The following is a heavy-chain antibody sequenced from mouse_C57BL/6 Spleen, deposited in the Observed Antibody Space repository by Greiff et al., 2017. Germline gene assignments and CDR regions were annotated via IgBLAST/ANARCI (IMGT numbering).Heavy chain of an antibody. Sequence: EVMLVESGGGLVKPGGSLKLSCAASGFTFSSYAMSWVRQTPEKRLEWVATISDGGSYTYYPDNVKGRFTISRDNAKNNLYLQMSHLKSEDTAMYYCARDRHYGSSSFDYCGQGTTLTVSS. D-gene: IGHD1-1*01. V-gene: IGHV5-4*01. CDR3: ARDRHYGSSSFDY. CDR1: GFTFSSYA. J-gene: IGHJ2*01. CDR2: ISDGGSYT.